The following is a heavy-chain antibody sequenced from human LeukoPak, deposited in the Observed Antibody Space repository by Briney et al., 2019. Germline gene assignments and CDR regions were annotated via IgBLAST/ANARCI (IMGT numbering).Heavy chain of an antibody. Sequence: SETLSLTCTVSGGSISNYYWSWIRQPPGKGLEWIGYIYYSGSTNYNPSFKSRVTISVDTSKNQFSLKLSSVTAADTAVYYCARDQTGARFDYWGQGTLVTVSS. V-gene: IGHV4-59*01. CDR2: IYYSGST. D-gene: IGHD1-1*01. J-gene: IGHJ4*02. CDR1: GGSISNYY. CDR3: ARDQTGARFDY.